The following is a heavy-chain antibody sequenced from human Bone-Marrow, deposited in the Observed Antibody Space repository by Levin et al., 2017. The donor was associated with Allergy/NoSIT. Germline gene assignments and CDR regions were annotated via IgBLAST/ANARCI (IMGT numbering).Heavy chain of an antibody. D-gene: IGHD5-12*01. J-gene: IGHJ4*02. CDR3: ARAGFSGYDLRRFDF. CDR1: GFTFTTFA. V-gene: IGHV3-30-3*01. Sequence: AGGSLRLSCRTSGFTFTTFAMHWVRQAPGKGLEWVAVVAFDESKKYYADSVRGRFTISRDNSKNTLSLQMSSLRPEDTAVYYCARAGFSGYDLRRFDFWGQGVLVTVSS. CDR2: VAFDESKK.